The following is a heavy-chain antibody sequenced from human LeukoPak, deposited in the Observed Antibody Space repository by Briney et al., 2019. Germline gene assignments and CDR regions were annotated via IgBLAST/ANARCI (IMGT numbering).Heavy chain of an antibody. V-gene: IGHV4-34*01. D-gene: IGHD6-13*01. CDR1: GGSVSGYY. J-gene: IGHJ4*02. CDR2: INHSGST. Sequence: ASETLSLACAVYGGSVSGYYCSWVRQPPGEGVECSGEINHSGSTNYNPSLKSRVTISVDTSKNQFSLKLSSVTAADTAVYYCARRRRVAAAGNFDYWGQGTLVTVSS. CDR3: ARRRRVAAAGNFDY.